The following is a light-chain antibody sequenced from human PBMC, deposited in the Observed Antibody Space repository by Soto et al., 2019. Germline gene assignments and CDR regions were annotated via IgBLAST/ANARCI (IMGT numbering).Light chain of an antibody. CDR1: QSVSGN. CDR3: QQYNNWPGT. CDR2: GVS. Sequence: EIVMTPSPATLSVSPGEKATLSCRASQSVSGNLTWYQQKPCQAPRPLIYGVSTRATGIPARFSGSGSGTEFTITISSLQSEDFAVYYCQQYNNWPGTFGQGTQVEIK. J-gene: IGKJ1*01. V-gene: IGKV3-15*01.